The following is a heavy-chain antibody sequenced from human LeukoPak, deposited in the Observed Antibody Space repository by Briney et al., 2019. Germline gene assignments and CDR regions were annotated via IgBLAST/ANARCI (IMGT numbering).Heavy chain of an antibody. CDR2: ITPFNGST. CDR3: ATITMVRGVFAFDI. Sequence: GASVKVSCKASGYTFTYRYLHWVRQAPGQALEWMGWITPFNGSTNYAQKFQDRVTITRDRSMSTAYMELSSLRSEDTAMYYCATITMVRGVFAFDIWGQGTMVTVSS. D-gene: IGHD3-10*01. CDR1: GYTFTYRY. V-gene: IGHV1-45*02. J-gene: IGHJ3*02.